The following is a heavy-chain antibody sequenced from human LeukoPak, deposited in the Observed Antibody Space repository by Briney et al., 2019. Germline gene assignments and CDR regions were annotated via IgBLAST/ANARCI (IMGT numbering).Heavy chain of an antibody. CDR1: GFTFDDYA. V-gene: IGHV3-9*01. CDR2: ISWNSGSI. J-gene: IGHJ6*02. CDR3: ARERGDSSSWYEHYYGMDV. Sequence: PGGSLRLSCAASGFTFDDYAMHWVRQAPGKGLEWVSGISWNSGSIGYADSVKGRFTISRDNAKNSLYLQMNSLRAEDTAVYYCARERGDSSSWYEHYYGMDVWGQGTTVTVSS. D-gene: IGHD6-13*01.